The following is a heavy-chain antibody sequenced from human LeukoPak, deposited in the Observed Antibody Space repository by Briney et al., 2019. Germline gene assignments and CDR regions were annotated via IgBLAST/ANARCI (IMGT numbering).Heavy chain of an antibody. CDR2: MNPNSGNT. CDR1: GYTFTSYD. J-gene: IGHJ5*02. Sequence: ASVKVSCKASGYTFTSYDINWVRQATGQGLEWMGWMNPNSGNTGYAQKFQGRVTMTRDTSISTAYMELSRLRSDDTAVYYCAKTTVVTLGEYNWFDPWGQGTLVTVSS. CDR3: AKTTVVTLGEYNWFDP. V-gene: IGHV1-8*01. D-gene: IGHD4-23*01.